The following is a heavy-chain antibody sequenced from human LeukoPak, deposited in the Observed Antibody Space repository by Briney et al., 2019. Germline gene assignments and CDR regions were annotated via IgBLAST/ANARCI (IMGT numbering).Heavy chain of an antibody. V-gene: IGHV3-23*01. CDR3: ARGFWGYYYDSSYDY. Sequence: GGSLRLSCAASGFTFSSYAMSWDRQAPGKGLEWVSAISGSGGSTYYADSVKGRFTISRDNSKNTLYLQMNSLRAEDTAVYYCARGFWGYYYDSSYDYWGQGTLVTVSS. CDR2: ISGSGGST. CDR1: GFTFSSYA. J-gene: IGHJ4*02. D-gene: IGHD3-22*01.